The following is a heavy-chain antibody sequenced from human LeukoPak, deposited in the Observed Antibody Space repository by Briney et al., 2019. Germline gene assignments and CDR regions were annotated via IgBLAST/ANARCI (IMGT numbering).Heavy chain of an antibody. CDR1: GGSFSGYY. Sequence: SETLSLTCAVSGGSFSGYYWSWIRQLPGKGLEWIGEINHSGSTNYNPSLKCRVTISVDTSKNQFSLKLSSVTAADTAVYYCANTDYGDYLLMGWGQGSLVTVSS. V-gene: IGHV4-34*01. D-gene: IGHD4-17*01. CDR3: ANTDYGDYLLMG. J-gene: IGHJ4*02. CDR2: INHSGST.